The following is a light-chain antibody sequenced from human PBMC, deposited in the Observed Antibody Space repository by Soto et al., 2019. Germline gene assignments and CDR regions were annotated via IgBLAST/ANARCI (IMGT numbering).Light chain of an antibody. CDR2: AAS. CDR1: QSVRKSN. CDR3: HQYGSAPRT. V-gene: IGKV3-20*01. Sequence: PREIATHSFWASQSVRKSNLALYQHKPGQSPRLLIYAASTRATGIPERFSGSGSGTDFILTISRLEPEDFAVYHCHQYGSAPRTFGQGTKVDI. J-gene: IGKJ1*01.